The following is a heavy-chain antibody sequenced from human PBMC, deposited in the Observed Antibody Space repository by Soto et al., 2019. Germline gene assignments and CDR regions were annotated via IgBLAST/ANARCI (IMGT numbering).Heavy chain of an antibody. J-gene: IGHJ5*02. CDR3: TRDGGGSYANWFNP. V-gene: IGHV3-21*06. D-gene: IGHD1-26*01. Sequence: EVQLVESGGGLVKPGGSLRLSCTFTFNSCSLNWVRQAPRKGLECVSSISSGSAYIKYADSVKGRFTISSDNANNLLYLQMRSLRVDDTAVYYCTRDGGGSYANWFNPWGQGTLVTVSS. CDR1: TFNSCS. CDR2: ISSGSAYI.